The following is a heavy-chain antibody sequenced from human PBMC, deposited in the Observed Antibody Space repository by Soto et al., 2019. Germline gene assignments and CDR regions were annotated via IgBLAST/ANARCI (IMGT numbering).Heavy chain of an antibody. Sequence: VQLVESGGGLVQPGESLRLSCTASGLTFSLSWMTWVRQAPGEGLEWVSNINPAGNVQHYADSVKERFTISRDNAKNSLFLQMSGLRVEDTAVYYCATANTPYAFDMWGQGTMVTVSS. J-gene: IGHJ3*02. CDR3: ATANTPYAFDM. V-gene: IGHV3-7*01. CDR1: GLTFSLSW. CDR2: INPAGNVQ.